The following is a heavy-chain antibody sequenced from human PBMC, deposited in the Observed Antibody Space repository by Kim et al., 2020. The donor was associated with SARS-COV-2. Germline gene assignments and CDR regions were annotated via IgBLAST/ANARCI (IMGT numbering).Heavy chain of an antibody. J-gene: IGHJ4*02. CDR3: ARDALAAPTRSDS. Sequence: GGSLRLSCAASGFTFNLYAMTWVRQAPGKGLEWISALSGTGTNTYYADSIKGRFTISRDNSKNTVYLQMNSLRPEDTATYFCARDALAAPTRSDSWGQGTLVTVSS. D-gene: IGHD6-13*01. CDR1: GFTFNLYA. V-gene: IGHV3-23*01. CDR2: LSGTGTNT.